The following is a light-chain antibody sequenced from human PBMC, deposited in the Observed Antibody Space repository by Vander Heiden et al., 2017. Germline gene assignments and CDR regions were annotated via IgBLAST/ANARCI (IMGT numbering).Light chain of an antibody. J-gene: IGKJ3*01. V-gene: IGKV3-20*01. Sequence: EIVLTQSPGTLSLSPGERATLSCRASQSVTSDYLAWYQQRPGQTPRLLIHAASRRVTGVPDRFSGSGSETDFTLTIGRLEPEDFAMYYCHQYGTSPFTFGPGTTVDVK. CDR1: QSVTSDY. CDR3: HQYGTSPFT. CDR2: AAS.